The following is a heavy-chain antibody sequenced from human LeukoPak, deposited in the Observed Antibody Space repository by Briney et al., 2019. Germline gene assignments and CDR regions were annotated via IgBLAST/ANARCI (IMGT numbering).Heavy chain of an antibody. Sequence: SETLSLTCTVSGGSISSYHWSWIRQPPGKGLEWIGYIYYSGSTNYNPSLKSRVTISVDTSKNQFSLKLSSVTAADTAVYYCARAPGIAAAGYFDYWGQGTLVTVSS. D-gene: IGHD6-13*01. V-gene: IGHV4-59*01. CDR2: IYYSGST. CDR1: GGSISSYH. J-gene: IGHJ4*02. CDR3: ARAPGIAAAGYFDY.